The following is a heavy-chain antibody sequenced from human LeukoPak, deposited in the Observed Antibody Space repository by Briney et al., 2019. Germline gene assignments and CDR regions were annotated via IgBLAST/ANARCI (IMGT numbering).Heavy chain of an antibody. CDR3: ARAGYSSSWYGLRY. Sequence: SETLSLTCAVYGGSLSGYYWSWIRQPPGKGLEWIGEINHSGSTNYNPSLKSRVTISVDTSKNQFSLKLSSVTAADTAVYYCARAGYSSSWYGLRYWGQGTLVTVSS. D-gene: IGHD6-13*01. J-gene: IGHJ4*02. V-gene: IGHV4-34*01. CDR2: INHSGST. CDR1: GGSLSGYY.